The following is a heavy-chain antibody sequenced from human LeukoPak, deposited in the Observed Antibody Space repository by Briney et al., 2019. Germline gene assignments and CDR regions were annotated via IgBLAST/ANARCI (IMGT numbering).Heavy chain of an antibody. CDR3: ARSSGYLFDP. J-gene: IGHJ5*02. Sequence: SETLSLTCTVSGGSISSSSYYWGWIRQPPGKGLEWIGSIYYSATTYYNPSLKSRASISVDTSKNQFSLKLSSVSAADTAVYYCARSSGYLFDPWGQGTLVTVSS. CDR2: IYYSATT. CDR1: GGSISSSSYY. D-gene: IGHD3-22*01. V-gene: IGHV4-39*01.